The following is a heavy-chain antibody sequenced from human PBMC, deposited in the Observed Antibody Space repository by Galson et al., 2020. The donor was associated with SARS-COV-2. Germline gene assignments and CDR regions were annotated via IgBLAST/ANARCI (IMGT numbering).Heavy chain of an antibody. J-gene: IGHJ5*02. Sequence: GESLKISCEASGFTFSSYGMHWVRQAPGKGLEWMAVIRNDGRREYYADFVKGRFTISRDNSKNTVYLQMNSLRAEDTAVYYCAREATMVRGVDHNWFDPWGQGTLVTVSS. D-gene: IGHD3-10*01. V-gene: IGHV3-33*01. CDR1: GFTFSSYG. CDR3: AREATMVRGVDHNWFDP. CDR2: IRNDGRRE.